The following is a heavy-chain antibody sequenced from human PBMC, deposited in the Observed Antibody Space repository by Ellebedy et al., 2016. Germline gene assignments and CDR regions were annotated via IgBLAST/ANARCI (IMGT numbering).Heavy chain of an antibody. CDR3: ARGGNHFFGH. D-gene: IGHD4-23*01. CDR2: IKEDGSEI. J-gene: IGHJ4*02. V-gene: IGHV3-7*03. CDR1: GFSFRSFW. Sequence: GGSLRLSCAASGFSFRSFWMSWVRQPPGKGLEWVANIKEDGSEIHYVDSVEGRFTISRDNTKNSLYLQMNSLRAEDTAVYHCARGGNHFFGHWGQGNLVTVSS.